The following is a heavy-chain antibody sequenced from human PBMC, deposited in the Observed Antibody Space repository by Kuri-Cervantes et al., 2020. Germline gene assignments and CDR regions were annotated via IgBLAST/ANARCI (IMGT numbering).Heavy chain of an antibody. CDR1: GFTVSSNY. V-gene: IGHV3-53*01. J-gene: IGHJ4*02. Sequence: GGSLRLSCAASGFTVSSNYMSWVRQAPGKGLEWVSVIYSGGSTYYADSVKGRFTISRDNSENTLYLQMNSLRAEDTAVYYCARSSAGSGYFDYWGQGTLVTVFS. CDR2: IYSGGST. D-gene: IGHD3-10*01. CDR3: ARSSAGSGYFDY.